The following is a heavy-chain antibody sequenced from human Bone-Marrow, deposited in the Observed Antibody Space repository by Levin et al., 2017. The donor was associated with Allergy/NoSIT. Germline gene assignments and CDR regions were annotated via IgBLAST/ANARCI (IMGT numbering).Heavy chain of an antibody. Sequence: GGSLRLSCAASGFTVSSNYMSWVRQAPGKGLEWVSVIYSGGSTYYADSVKGRFTISRDNSKNTLYLQMNSLRAEDTAVYYCARDARSRISSRCECDYWGQGTLVTVSS. J-gene: IGHJ4*02. CDR2: IYSGGST. V-gene: IGHV3-66*02. CDR3: ARDARSRISSRCECDY. D-gene: IGHD6-13*01. CDR1: GFTVSSNY.